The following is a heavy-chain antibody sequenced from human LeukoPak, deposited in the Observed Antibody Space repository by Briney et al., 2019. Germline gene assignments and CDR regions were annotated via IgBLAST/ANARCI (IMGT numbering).Heavy chain of an antibody. Sequence: KSGGSLRLSCAASGFTFSNYNMNWVRQAPGKGLEWVSCISTRSTYIYYADSVKGRFTIPRDNAKNSLYLQMNSLRADDTAVYYCAREEEWYASGTYYKGFDYWGQGTLVTVSS. J-gene: IGHJ4*02. V-gene: IGHV3-21*01. D-gene: IGHD3-10*01. CDR1: GFTFSNYN. CDR2: ISTRSTYI. CDR3: AREEEWYASGTYYKGFDY.